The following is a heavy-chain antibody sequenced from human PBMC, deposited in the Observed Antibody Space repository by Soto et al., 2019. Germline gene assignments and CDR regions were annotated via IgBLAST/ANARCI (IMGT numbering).Heavy chain of an antibody. CDR3: AAVGRDNGVPFDH. Sequence: QVQLVQSGAEVRKPGASVKVSCKASGYTFSSYEINWVRLASGQGLEWMGWMNPNTGDTGYPRKFQGRVTMTRNTSISTAYMELNSLGSEDTAIYYCAAVGRDNGVPFDHWGQGTLVTVS. CDR1: GYTFSSYE. J-gene: IGHJ4*02. CDR2: MNPNTGDT. D-gene: IGHD4-17*01. V-gene: IGHV1-8*01.